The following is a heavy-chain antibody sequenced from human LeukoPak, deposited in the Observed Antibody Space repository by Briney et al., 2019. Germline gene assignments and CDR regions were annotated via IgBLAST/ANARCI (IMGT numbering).Heavy chain of an antibody. Sequence: KPSETLSLTCSVSGGSISSYYWSWIRQPAGKGLGWIGRIYTSGSTNYNPSLKSRVTMSVDTSKNQFSLKLSSVTAADTAVYYCARDRYYYDSSSYRFDYWGRGTLVTVSS. J-gene: IGHJ4*02. CDR3: ARDRYYYDSSSYRFDY. CDR2: IYTSGST. V-gene: IGHV4-4*07. D-gene: IGHD3-22*01. CDR1: GGSISSYY.